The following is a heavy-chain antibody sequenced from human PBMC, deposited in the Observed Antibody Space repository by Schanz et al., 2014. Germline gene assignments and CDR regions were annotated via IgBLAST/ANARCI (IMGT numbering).Heavy chain of an antibody. D-gene: IGHD5-12*01. CDR3: ARWRVGGLNILADDYDI. V-gene: IGHV3-23*01. CDR2: ISGSSDST. Sequence: EVQLLESGGALEQPGGSLRLSCAASGITFSDYAMSWVRQGPGKGLEWVSLISGSSDSTHYRDSVRGRFTISRDNSKNTLYLEMTSLRVEDTAVYYCARWRVGGLNILADDYDIWGQGTEVIVSS. J-gene: IGHJ3*02. CDR1: GITFSDYA.